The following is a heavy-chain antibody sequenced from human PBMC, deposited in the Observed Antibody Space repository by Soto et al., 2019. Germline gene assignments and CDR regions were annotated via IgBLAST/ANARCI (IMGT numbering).Heavy chain of an antibody. CDR2: IKQDGSEK. V-gene: IGHV3-7*01. Sequence: LRLSCAASGFTFSSYWMSWVRQAPGKGLEWVANIKQDGSEKYYVDSVKGRFTISRDNAKNSLYLQMNSLRAEDTAVYYCARDSPMVYAWSGAFDIWGQGTMVTVSS. J-gene: IGHJ3*02. D-gene: IGHD2-8*01. CDR3: ARDSPMVYAWSGAFDI. CDR1: GFTFSSYW.